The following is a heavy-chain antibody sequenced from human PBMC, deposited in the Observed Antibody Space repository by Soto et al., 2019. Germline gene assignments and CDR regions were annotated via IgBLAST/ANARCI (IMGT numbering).Heavy chain of an antibody. CDR3: AKTTRAYCSSTSCLYFDY. CDR2: ISGSGGST. V-gene: IGHV3-23*01. CDR1: GFTFSSYA. Sequence: GGSLRLSCAASGFTFSSYAMSWVRQAPGKGLEWVSAISGSGGSTYYADSVKGRFTISRDNSKNTLYLQMNSLRAEDTAVYYCAKTTRAYCSSTSCLYFDYWGQGTLVTVSS. J-gene: IGHJ4*02. D-gene: IGHD2-2*01.